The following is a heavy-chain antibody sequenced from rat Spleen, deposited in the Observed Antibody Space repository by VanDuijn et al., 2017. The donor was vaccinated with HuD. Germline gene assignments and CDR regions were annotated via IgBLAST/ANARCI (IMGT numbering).Heavy chain of an antibody. CDR2: IWAGGDT. CDR1: GLSLTSNS. CDR3: AILYYGYTAFDY. J-gene: IGHJ2*01. Sequence: QVQLKESGPGLVQPSQTLSLTCTVSGLSLTSNSVSWIRQPPGKSLVWMGTIWAGGDTNYNSAVQSRLSISRDTSKSQVFLKMNSLQTEDTAMYFCAILYYGYTAFDYWGQGVMVTVSS. D-gene: IGHD1-9*01. V-gene: IGHV2-47*01.